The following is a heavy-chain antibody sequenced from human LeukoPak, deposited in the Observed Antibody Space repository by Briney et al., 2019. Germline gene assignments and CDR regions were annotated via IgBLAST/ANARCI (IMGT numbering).Heavy chain of an antibody. J-gene: IGHJ4*02. CDR1: GFTFSSYW. V-gene: IGHV3-74*01. CDR3: ARGAVVVSLLDY. D-gene: IGHD3-22*01. CDR2: INSDGSST. Sequence: PGGSLRLSCAASGFTFSSYWMHWVRQAPGKGLVWVSRINSDGSSTSYADSVKGRFTISGDNAKNTLYLQMSSLRAEDTAVYYCARGAVVVSLLDYWGQGTLVTVSS.